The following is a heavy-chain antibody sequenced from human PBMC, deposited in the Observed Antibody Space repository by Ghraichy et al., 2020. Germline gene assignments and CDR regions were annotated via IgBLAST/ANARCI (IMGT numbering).Heavy chain of an antibody. J-gene: IGHJ4*02. CDR1: GFDFSDYS. CDR2: ISSSSRYV. Sequence: GGSLRLSCAASGFDFSDYSMNWARQAPGKGLEWVSSISSSSRYVYYADSVNGRFTISRDNAKKSLFLQMNSPRGEDTAVYYCARDLGPFGSGWSDYWGQGTVVTVSS. CDR3: ARDLGPFGSGWSDY. V-gene: IGHV3-21*01. D-gene: IGHD6-19*01.